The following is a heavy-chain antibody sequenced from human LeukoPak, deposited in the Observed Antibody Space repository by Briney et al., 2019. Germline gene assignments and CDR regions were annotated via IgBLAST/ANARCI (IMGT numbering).Heavy chain of an antibody. CDR1: GGSVSSGSYY. CDR2: IYYSGST. J-gene: IGHJ4*02. CDR3: ARDSPYSSSWYYFDY. V-gene: IGHV4-61*01. Sequence: SETLSLTCTVSGGSVSSGSYYWRWIRQPPGKGLEWIGYIYYSGSTNYNPSLKSRVTISVDTSKNQFSLKLSSVTAADTAVYCCARDSPYSSSWYYFDYWGQGTLVTVSS. D-gene: IGHD6-13*01.